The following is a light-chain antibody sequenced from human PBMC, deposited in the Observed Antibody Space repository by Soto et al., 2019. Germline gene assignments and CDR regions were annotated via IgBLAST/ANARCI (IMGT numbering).Light chain of an antibody. Sequence: EVVLTQSPATLSVSPWDRATLSCRASQYIGSAVAWYHQRSGQAPRLLIFDASQRATGIPARFRGSGSGTDFTLSISSLEPEDFAVYYCQQRTDRPPWTFGQGTKVDIK. CDR1: QYIGSA. CDR2: DAS. J-gene: IGKJ1*01. CDR3: QQRTDRPPWT. V-gene: IGKV3-11*01.